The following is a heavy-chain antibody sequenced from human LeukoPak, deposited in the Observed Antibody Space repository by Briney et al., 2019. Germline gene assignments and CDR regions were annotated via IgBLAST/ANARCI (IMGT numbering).Heavy chain of an antibody. J-gene: IGHJ4*02. D-gene: IGHD3-22*01. CDR2: ISTNGGST. Sequence: GGSLRLSCSASAFTFSSYAMHWVRQAPGKGLQYVSGISTNGGSTYYAGSVKGRFSISRDNSKNTLYLQMSSLRAEDTAVYYCVLGSSGFLAPGYFDSWGQGTLVTVSS. CDR3: VLGSSGFLAPGYFDS. CDR1: AFTFSSYA. V-gene: IGHV3-64D*09.